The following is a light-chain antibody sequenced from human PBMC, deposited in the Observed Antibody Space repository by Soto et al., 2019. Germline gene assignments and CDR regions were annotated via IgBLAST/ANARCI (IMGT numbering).Light chain of an antibody. CDR1: QSSSSSN. J-gene: IGKJ5*01. Sequence: IGLTQSPATLSLSPGERATLSRGAWQSSSSSNDSCYQQQPGQAARHLIYGAASRATSIPDRFSGSGSGTDFTLTIIRLVPEDFAVNYCQQYGSSPPITFGQGTRLEIK. CDR3: QQYGSSPPIT. V-gene: IGKV3-20*01. CDR2: GAA.